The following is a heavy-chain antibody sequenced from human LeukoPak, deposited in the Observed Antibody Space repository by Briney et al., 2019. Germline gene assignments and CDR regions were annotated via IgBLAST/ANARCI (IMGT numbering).Heavy chain of an antibody. CDR1: GLTFRSYA. V-gene: IGHV3-23*01. CDR2: ISGSGGST. J-gene: IGHJ6*03. CDR3: TTTHGHDSSPLFYYYYYYMDV. D-gene: IGHD1-1*01. Sequence: GGSLRVYRAPSGLTFRSYAMSSVCPAPGKGLAWVSAISGSGGSTYYADSVKGRFTISRDNSKNTLYLQMNSLRAEDTAVYYCTTTHGHDSSPLFYYYYYYMDVWGKGTTVTVSS.